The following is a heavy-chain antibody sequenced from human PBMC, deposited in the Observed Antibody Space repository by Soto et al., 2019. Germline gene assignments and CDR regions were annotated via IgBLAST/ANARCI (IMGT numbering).Heavy chain of an antibody. J-gene: IGHJ5*02. CDR2: IIPIFGTA. D-gene: IGHD3-10*01. CDR3: ARAPPSMVPNWFDP. Sequence: ASVEVSCKASVRTFSSYAISCVRPAPGQGLEWMGGIIPIFGTANYAQKFQGRVTITADESTSTAYMELSSLRSEDTAVYYCARAPPSMVPNWFDPWGQGTRVTVSS. V-gene: IGHV1-69*13. CDR1: VRTFSSYA.